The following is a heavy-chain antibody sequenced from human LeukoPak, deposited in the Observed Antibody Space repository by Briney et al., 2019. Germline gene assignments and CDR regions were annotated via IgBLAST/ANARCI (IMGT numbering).Heavy chain of an antibody. D-gene: IGHD3-22*01. CDR3: AKGSYYDSSGSFYFDY. J-gene: IGHJ4*02. Sequence: GGSLRLSCAASGFTFSNYWMSWVRQAPGKGLEWVANINQDGSEKYSVDSVKGRFTISRDNSKNTLYVQVNSLGTEDTAAYYCAKGSYYDSSGSFYFDYWGQGTLVTVSS. V-gene: IGHV3-7*03. CDR1: GFTFSNYW. CDR2: INQDGSEK.